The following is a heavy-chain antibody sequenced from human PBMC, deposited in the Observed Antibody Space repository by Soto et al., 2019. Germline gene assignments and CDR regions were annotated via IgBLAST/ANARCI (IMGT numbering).Heavy chain of an antibody. J-gene: IGHJ5*02. V-gene: IGHV3-23*01. Sequence: GSLRLSCAASGFTFSNYAMVWVRQAPGKGLEWVSAIARAGDLIRYADSVKGRFTISRDNSNNTLYLQMSSLRAEDTAIYFCAKSLTAQVLYYFDPWGPGTQVTVSS. CDR3: AKSLTAQVLYYFDP. CDR1: GFTFSNYA. CDR2: IARAGDLI. D-gene: IGHD2-2*02.